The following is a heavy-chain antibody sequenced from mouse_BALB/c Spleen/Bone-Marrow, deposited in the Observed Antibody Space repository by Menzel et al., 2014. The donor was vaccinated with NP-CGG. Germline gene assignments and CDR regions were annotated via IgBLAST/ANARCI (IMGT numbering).Heavy chain of an antibody. CDR3: ARREYGKGMDY. J-gene: IGHJ4*01. CDR1: GFSLSRYS. Sequence: QVHVKQSGPGLVAPSQSLSITCTVSGFSLSRYSVHWVRQPPGKGLEWLGMIWGGGSTDYNSALKSRLSISKDNSKSXVFLKMNSLRTDDTAIYYCARREYGKGMDYWGQGTSVTVPP. D-gene: IGHD2-10*02. CDR2: IWGGGST. V-gene: IGHV2-6-4*01.